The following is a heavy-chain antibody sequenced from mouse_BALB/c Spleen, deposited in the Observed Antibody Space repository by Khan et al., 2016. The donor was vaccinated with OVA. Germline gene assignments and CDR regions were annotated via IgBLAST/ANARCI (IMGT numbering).Heavy chain of an antibody. J-gene: IGHJ3*01. CDR3: TRLAYYYDIEGFAY. D-gene: IGHD1-1*01. Sequence: DVMLVESGGDLVKPGGSLKLSCAASGFTFSTYGMSWVRQTPDKRLEWVATVSTGGSYTYYPDSVKGRFTISRDNAKNTLYLQMSGLKSEDTAMFYCTRLAYYYDIEGFAYWGQGTLVTVSA. CDR2: VSTGGSYT. CDR1: GFTFSTYG. V-gene: IGHV5-6*02.